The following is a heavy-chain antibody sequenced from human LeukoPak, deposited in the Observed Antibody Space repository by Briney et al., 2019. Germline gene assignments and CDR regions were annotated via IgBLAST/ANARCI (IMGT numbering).Heavy chain of an antibody. Sequence: ASVKVSCKASGYTFTSYGISWVRQAPGQGLEWMGWISAYNGNTNYAQKLQGRVTMTTDTSTSTAYMELRSLRSDDTAVYYCARDRSGSYYRSAGAFDYWGQGTLVTVSS. CDR2: ISAYNGNT. D-gene: IGHD1-26*01. CDR3: ARDRSGSYYRSAGAFDY. J-gene: IGHJ4*02. V-gene: IGHV1-18*01. CDR1: GYTFTSYG.